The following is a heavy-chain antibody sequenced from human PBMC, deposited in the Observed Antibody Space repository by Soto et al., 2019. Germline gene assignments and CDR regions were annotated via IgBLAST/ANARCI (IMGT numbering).Heavy chain of an antibody. D-gene: IGHD6-6*01. CDR2: ISSSSSYI. Sequence: EVQLVESGGGLVKPGGSLRLSCAASGFTFSSYSMNWVRQAPGKGLEWVSSISSSSSYIYYADSVKGRFTISRDNAKNSLYLQMNSLRAEDTAVYYCASRDGSSIPSGMDVWGQGTTVTVSS. V-gene: IGHV3-21*01. CDR1: GFTFSSYS. CDR3: ASRDGSSIPSGMDV. J-gene: IGHJ6*02.